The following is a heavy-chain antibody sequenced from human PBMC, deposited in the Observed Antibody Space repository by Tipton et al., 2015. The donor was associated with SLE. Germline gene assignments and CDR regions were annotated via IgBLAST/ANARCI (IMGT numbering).Heavy chain of an antibody. D-gene: IGHD3-10*01. V-gene: IGHV4-59*11. CDR2: IYYSGST. J-gene: IGHJ3*02. Sequence: TLSLTCTVSGGSISSHYWSWIRQPPGKGLEWIGYIYYSGSTYYNPSLKSRVTISVDTSKNQFSLKLSSVTAADTAVYYCARGGGPHAFDIWGQGTMVTVSS. CDR3: ARGGGPHAFDI. CDR1: GGSISSHY.